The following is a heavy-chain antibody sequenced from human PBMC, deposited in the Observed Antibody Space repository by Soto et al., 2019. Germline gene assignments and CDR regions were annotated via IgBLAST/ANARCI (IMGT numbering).Heavy chain of an antibody. CDR3: ARTAMTTGGHDAFDI. CDR1: GGSISSDGYY. CDR2: IYYSGST. Sequence: QVQLQESGPGLVKPSQTLSLTCTVSGGSISSDGYYWSWIRQHPGKGLEWIGYIYYSGSTYYNPSLTSRVSISLDMSKNQFSLKLSSVAAADTAIYYCARTAMTTGGHDAFDIWGQGTMVTVSS. J-gene: IGHJ3*02. V-gene: IGHV4-31*03. D-gene: IGHD4-4*01.